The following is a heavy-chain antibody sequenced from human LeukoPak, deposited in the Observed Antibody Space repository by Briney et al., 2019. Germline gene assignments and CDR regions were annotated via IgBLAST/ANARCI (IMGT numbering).Heavy chain of an antibody. D-gene: IGHD3-22*01. J-gene: IGHJ4*02. Sequence: SETLSLTCTVSGGSIRSSSYYWGWIRQPPGKGLEWVSTISYSGSTYYNPSLKGRVTISADTSKNQFSLKLTSVTAADTAVYYCATEAYYDSSGPHFDYWGQGTLVTVSS. V-gene: IGHV4-39*07. CDR1: GGSIRSSSYY. CDR2: ISYSGST. CDR3: ATEAYYDSSGPHFDY.